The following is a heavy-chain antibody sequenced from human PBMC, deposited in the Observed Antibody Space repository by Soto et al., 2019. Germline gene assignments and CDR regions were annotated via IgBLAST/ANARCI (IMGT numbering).Heavy chain of an antibody. D-gene: IGHD1-1*01. J-gene: IGHJ4*02. CDR3: ARGRYGDY. CDR1: GYTFTSYG. V-gene: IGHV1-18*01. CDR2: ISAHNGNT. Sequence: QVHLVQSGAEVKKPGASVKVSCKASGYTFTSYGITWVRQAPGQGLEWMGWISAHNGNTDYAQKLEGRVIVTRDTSASTAYMELRSLRSDDTAVYYCARGRYGDYWGQGALVTVSS.